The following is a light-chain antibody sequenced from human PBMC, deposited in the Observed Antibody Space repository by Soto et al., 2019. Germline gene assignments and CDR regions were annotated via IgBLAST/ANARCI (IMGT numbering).Light chain of an antibody. J-gene: IGLJ2*01. V-gene: IGLV1-40*01. CDR1: SSNIGAGFD. CDR3: QSYDSSLSDVV. CDR2: RNV. Sequence: QPVLTQPPSVSGAPGQRVIISCTGSSSNIGAGFDVHWYQQLPGTAPKLLIYRNVNRPSGVPDRFSGSKSGTSHSLAITGLQTEDEADYYCQSYDSSLSDVVFGGGTQLTVL.